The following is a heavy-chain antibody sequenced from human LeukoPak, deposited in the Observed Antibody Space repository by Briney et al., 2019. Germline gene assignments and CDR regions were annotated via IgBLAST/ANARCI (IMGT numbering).Heavy chain of an antibody. J-gene: IGHJ3*01. CDR2: SYYSGST. V-gene: IGHV4-30-4*08. Sequence: PSETLSLTCTVSGGSISSGDYYWSWIRQPPGKGLEWIGYSYYSGSTYYNPSLKSRVTISVDTSKNQFSLKLSSVTAADTAVYYCARDLVVIATKYAPTLWGQGTMVTVSS. D-gene: IGHD2-21*01. CDR3: ARDLVVIATKYAPTL. CDR1: GGSISSGDYY.